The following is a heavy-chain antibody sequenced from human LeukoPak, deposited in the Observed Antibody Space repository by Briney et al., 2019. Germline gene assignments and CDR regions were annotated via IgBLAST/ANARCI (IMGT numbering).Heavy chain of an antibody. CDR3: ARDRDCTNGVCYPNWFDP. D-gene: IGHD2-8*01. CDR1: GGSVSSGSCF. CDR2: IHYSGRT. V-gene: IGHV4-61*01. J-gene: IGHJ5*02. Sequence: SETLSLTCTVSGGSVSSGSCFWSWIRQPPGKGLEWIGYIHYSGRTNYNPSLESRVTISADTSKNQFSLKLNSVTAADTAVYYCARDRDCTNGVCYPNWFDPWGQGTLVTVSS.